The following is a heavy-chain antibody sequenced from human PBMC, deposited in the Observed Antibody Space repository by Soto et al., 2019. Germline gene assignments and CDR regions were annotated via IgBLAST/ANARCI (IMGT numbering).Heavy chain of an antibody. J-gene: IGHJ4*02. Sequence: PSETLSLTCAVYGGSFSGYYWRWIRQPPGKGLEWIGEINHSGSTNYNPSLKSRVTISADTSKNQFSLKLSSVTAADTAMYYCASTNSIGAFFGVAPYCFQYWSQGTLVPSPQ. D-gene: IGHD3-3*01. CDR1: GGSFSGYY. CDR3: ASTNSIGAFFGVAPYCFQY. CDR2: INHSGST. V-gene: IGHV4-34*01.